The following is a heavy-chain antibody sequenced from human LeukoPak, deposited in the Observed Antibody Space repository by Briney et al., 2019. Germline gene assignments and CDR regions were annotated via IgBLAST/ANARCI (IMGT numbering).Heavy chain of an antibody. CDR2: IWYDGSNK. J-gene: IGHJ4*02. CDR1: VSTFSSYC. V-gene: IGHV3-33*01. D-gene: IGHD6-13*01. Sequence: GVSLRLSCAAPVSTFSSYCMHWVREAPCKGLEWVAVIWYDGSNKYYADSVKGRFTISRDNSKNTLYLQMNSLRAEDTAVYYCASAIAAAGTAIDYWGQGTLVTVSS. CDR3: ASAIAAAGTAIDY.